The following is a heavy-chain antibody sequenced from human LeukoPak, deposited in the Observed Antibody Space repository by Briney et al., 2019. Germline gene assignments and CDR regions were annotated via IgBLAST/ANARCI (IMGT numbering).Heavy chain of an antibody. Sequence: KPSETLSLTCAVYGGSITGYYWSWIRQPPGKGLEWIGRVFTSGIISGNTNYNPSLKSRVTMSVDTSSNQFSLKLRSVTAADTAVYYCARDRYYYDSSSYYSAFDTWGQGTMVTVSS. J-gene: IGHJ3*02. CDR3: ARDRYYYDSSSYYSAFDT. D-gene: IGHD3-22*01. V-gene: IGHV4-4*07. CDR2: VFTSGIISGNT. CDR1: GGSITGYY.